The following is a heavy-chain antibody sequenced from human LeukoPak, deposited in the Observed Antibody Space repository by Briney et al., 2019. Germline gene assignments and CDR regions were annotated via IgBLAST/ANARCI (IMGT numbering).Heavy chain of an antibody. CDR3: ARGDGSSSGLYFDS. Sequence: GGSLRLSCATSGFTFSTYWMSWVRQAPGKGLEWVANIRQDGITKYYVDSVKGRFTVSRDNGIYSLFLQMNSLRAEDTAVYYCARGDGSSSGLYFDSWGRGTLVTVSS. J-gene: IGHJ4*02. V-gene: IGHV3-7*01. D-gene: IGHD6-6*01. CDR2: IRQDGITK. CDR1: GFTFSTYW.